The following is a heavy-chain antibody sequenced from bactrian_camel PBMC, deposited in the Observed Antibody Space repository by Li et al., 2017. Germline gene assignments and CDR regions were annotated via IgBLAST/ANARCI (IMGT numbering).Heavy chain of an antibody. CDR3: AAGYFSGSRCYGYNY. Sequence: VQLVESGGGLVQPGGSLRLSCAASGYTYSSIRMAWFRQVPGKVREGVAAIYTGEGFTYYADSVKGRFTISQDNAKNTVYLQMNSLKPEDTAMYYCAAGYFSGSRCYGYNYWGQGTQVTVS. V-gene: IGHV3S40*01. CDR1: GYTYSSIR. D-gene: IGHD3*01. CDR2: IYTGEGFT. J-gene: IGHJ4*01.